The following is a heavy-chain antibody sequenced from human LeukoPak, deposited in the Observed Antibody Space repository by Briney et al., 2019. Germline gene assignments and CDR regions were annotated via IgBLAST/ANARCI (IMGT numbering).Heavy chain of an antibody. V-gene: IGHV3-74*01. CDR3: AKDRKVVELYYFDH. Sequence: GGSLRLSCAASGFTFSSYWMQWVRQAPGKGLVWVSRINRDGTRTSYADSVKGRLTISRDNAKNTLYLQVNSLRAEDTAVYYCAKDRKVVELYYFDHWGQGTLVTVSS. CDR1: GFTFSSYW. D-gene: IGHD3-22*01. J-gene: IGHJ4*02. CDR2: INRDGTRT.